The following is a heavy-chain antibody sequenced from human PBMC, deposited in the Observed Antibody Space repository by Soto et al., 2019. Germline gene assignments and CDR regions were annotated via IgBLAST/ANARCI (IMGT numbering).Heavy chain of an antibody. CDR3: AKDRVSYYDSSGYFDY. J-gene: IGHJ4*02. CDR1: GFTFSSYG. V-gene: IGHV3-30*18. CDR2: ISYDGSNK. Sequence: GGSLRLSCAASGFTFSSYGMHWVRQAPGKGLEWVAVISYDGSNKYYADSVKGRFTISRDNSKNTLYLQMNSLRAEDTAVYYCAKDRVSYYDSSGYFDYWGQGTLVTVSS. D-gene: IGHD3-22*01.